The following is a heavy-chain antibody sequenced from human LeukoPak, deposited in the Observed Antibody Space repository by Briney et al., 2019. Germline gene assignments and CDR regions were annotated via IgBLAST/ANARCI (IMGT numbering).Heavy chain of an antibody. V-gene: IGHV3-20*04. CDR3: ARSGLYNWNYEGTAYFDY. CDR2: INWNGGST. Sequence: PGGSLRLSCASSGFTFDDYSMSWVRQAPGKGLKWVSGINWNGGSTGYADSVKGRFTISRDSAKNSLYLQMNSLRAEDTALYYCARSGLYNWNYEGTAYFDYWGQGTLVTVSS. D-gene: IGHD1-7*01. CDR1: GFTFDDYS. J-gene: IGHJ4*02.